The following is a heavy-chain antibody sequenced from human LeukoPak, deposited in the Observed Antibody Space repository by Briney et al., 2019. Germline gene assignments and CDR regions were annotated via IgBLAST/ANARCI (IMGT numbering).Heavy chain of an antibody. CDR2: ISGSGGST. Sequence: GGSLRLSCAASGFTFSSYAMSWVRQAPGKGLEWVSAISGSGGSTYYADSVKGRFTISRDNSKNTLYLQMNSLRAEDTAVYYCAKQSLRYFDWLLSFHVDYWGQGTLVTVSS. CDR1: GFTFSSYA. J-gene: IGHJ4*02. V-gene: IGHV3-23*01. CDR3: AKQSLRYFDWLLSFHVDY. D-gene: IGHD3-9*01.